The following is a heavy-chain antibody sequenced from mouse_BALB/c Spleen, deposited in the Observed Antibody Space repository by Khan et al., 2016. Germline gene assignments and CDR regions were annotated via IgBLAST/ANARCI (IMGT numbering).Heavy chain of an antibody. Sequence: QIQLVQSGPELKKPGETVKISCKASGYTFTDYSMHWVKQAPGKGLKWMGWINTETGEPTYADDFKGRFAFSLETSASTAYLQINNLKNEDTATYFCARALDGPAWCACWGQGTLVTVSA. J-gene: IGHJ3*01. D-gene: IGHD2-3*01. CDR3: ARALDGPAWCAC. CDR2: INTETGEP. V-gene: IGHV9-2-1*01. CDR1: GYTFTDYS.